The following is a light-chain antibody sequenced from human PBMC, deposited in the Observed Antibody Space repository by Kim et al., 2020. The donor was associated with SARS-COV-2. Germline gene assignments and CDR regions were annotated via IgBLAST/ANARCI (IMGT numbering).Light chain of an antibody. J-gene: IGKJ2*01. CDR2: AAS. V-gene: IGKV1-39*01. CDR1: QSIRSY. Sequence: AYGRDRGTLTCRGSQSIRSYLNLYQQKPGNAPKPLIYAASSLQSGGPSRLSGSGAGTDFHINIRSLQPEDFANYYCQQSYSTPPYPFAKGTKLE. CDR3: QQSYSTPPYP.